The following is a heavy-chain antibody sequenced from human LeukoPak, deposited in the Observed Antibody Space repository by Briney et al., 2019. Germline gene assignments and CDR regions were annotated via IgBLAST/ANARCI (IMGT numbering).Heavy chain of an antibody. CDR3: AREYSGSYSLPSHFDY. V-gene: IGHV4-4*07. Sequence: PSETLSLTCTVSGGSISSYYWSWIRQPAGKGLEWIGRIYTSGSTNYNPSLKSRVTMSVDTSKNQFSLKLSSVTAADTAVYYCAREYSGSYSLPSHFDYWGQGTLVTVSS. CDR2: IYTSGST. J-gene: IGHJ4*02. CDR1: GGSISSYY. D-gene: IGHD1-26*01.